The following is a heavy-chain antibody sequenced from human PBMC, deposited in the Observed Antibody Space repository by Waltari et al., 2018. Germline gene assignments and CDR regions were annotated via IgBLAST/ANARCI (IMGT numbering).Heavy chain of an antibody. Sequence: KGLEWVSAISGSGGSTYYADSVKGRFTISRDNSKNTLYLQMNSLRAEDTAVYYCAKDRDSSGYYYVYYYYYGMDVWGQGTTVTVSS. CDR3: AKDRDSSGYYYVYYYYYGMDV. CDR2: ISGSGGST. D-gene: IGHD3-22*01. J-gene: IGHJ6*02. V-gene: IGHV3-23*01.